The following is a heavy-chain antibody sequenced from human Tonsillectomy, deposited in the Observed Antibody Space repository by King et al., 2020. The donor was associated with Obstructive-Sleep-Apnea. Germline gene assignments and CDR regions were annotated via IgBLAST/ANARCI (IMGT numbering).Heavy chain of an antibody. CDR2: IKQDGNEK. J-gene: IGHJ4*02. V-gene: IGHV3-7*01. D-gene: IGHD1-26*01. CDR1: GFTFSNYW. Sequence: VQLVESGGGLVQPGGSLRLSCVASGFTFSNYWMSWVRQAPGKGLEWVANIKQDGNEKYYVDWVKGRFTISRDNAKSSLYLQMNSLRAEDTAVYYCARVRGSYCSDYWGQGTLVTVSS. CDR3: ARVRGSYCSDY.